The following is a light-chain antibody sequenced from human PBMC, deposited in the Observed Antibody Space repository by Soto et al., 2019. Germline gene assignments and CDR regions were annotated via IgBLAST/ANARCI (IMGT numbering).Light chain of an antibody. J-gene: IGKJ2*01. V-gene: IGKV3-20*01. CDR2: GIS. Sequence: ENVLTPSPGTLSLSPGERVTLSCRASQSSTNNFFAWYQHRHGQAPRLLIYGISNRATGIPDRFSGSGSGTDFPLTISRLEPEDFVVYYCQQYITLPHTFGQGTKLEVK. CDR1: QSSTNNF. CDR3: QQYITLPHT.